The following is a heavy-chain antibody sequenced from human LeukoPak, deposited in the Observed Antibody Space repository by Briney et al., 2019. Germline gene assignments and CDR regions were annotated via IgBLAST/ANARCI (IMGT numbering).Heavy chain of an antibody. V-gene: IGHV3-7*01. Sequence: GGSLRLSCAASGFTFSSYWMSWVRQAPGKGLEWVANIKRDGSEKYYVDSVKGRFTISRDNAKNSLYLQMNSLRAEDTAVYYCARDLSGYYYGTFDYWGQGTLVTVSS. CDR1: GFTFSSYW. D-gene: IGHD3-22*01. CDR2: IKRDGSEK. CDR3: ARDLSGYYYGTFDY. J-gene: IGHJ4*02.